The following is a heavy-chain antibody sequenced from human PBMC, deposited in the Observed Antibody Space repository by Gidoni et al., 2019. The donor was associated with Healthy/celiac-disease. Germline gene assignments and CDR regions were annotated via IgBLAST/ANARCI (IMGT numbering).Heavy chain of an antibody. J-gene: IGHJ5*02. CDR2: INPSGGST. CDR3: ARDLEGATYL. Sequence: QVQLVQSGAEVKKPGASVTVSCTASGYTFTSYYMHWVRQAPGQGLEWMGIINPSGGSTSYAQKFQGRVTMTRDTSTSTVYMELSSLRSEDTAVYYCARDLEGATYLWGQGTLVTVSS. D-gene: IGHD1-26*01. V-gene: IGHV1-46*03. CDR1: GYTFTSYY.